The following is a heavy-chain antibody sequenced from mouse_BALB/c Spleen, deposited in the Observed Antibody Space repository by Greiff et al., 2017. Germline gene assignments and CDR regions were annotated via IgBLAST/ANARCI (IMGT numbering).Heavy chain of an antibody. Sequence: EVKLQQSGPGLVKPSQSLSLTCTVTGYSITSDYAWNWIRQFPGNKLEWMGYISYSGSTSYNPSLKSRISITRDTSKNQFFLQLNSVTTEDTATYYCARSGNYLYYFDYWGQGTTLTVSS. J-gene: IGHJ2*01. CDR1: GYSITSDYA. CDR2: ISYSGST. V-gene: IGHV3-2*02. D-gene: IGHD2-1*01. CDR3: ARSGNYLYYFDY.